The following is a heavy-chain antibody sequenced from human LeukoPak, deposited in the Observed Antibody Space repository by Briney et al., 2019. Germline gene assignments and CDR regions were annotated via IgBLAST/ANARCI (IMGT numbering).Heavy chain of an antibody. V-gene: IGHV4-59*12. CDR3: ARIYIAAAGTSRYFDL. Sequence: SETLSLTCTVSGGSISSYYWSWIRQPPGKGLEWIGYIYYSGSTNYNPSLKSRVTISVDTSKNQFSLKLSSVTAADTAVYYCARIYIAAAGTSRYFDLWGRGPLVTVSS. J-gene: IGHJ2*01. CDR1: GGSISSYY. D-gene: IGHD6-13*01. CDR2: IYYSGST.